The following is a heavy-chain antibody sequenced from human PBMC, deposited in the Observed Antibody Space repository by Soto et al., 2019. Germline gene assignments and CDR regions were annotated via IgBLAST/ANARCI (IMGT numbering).Heavy chain of an antibody. V-gene: IGHV3-53*01. J-gene: IGHJ6*02. CDR2: IYPAGST. Sequence: GGSLRLSCAASGFTVSSNYMSWVRQAPGKGLEWVSIIYPAGSTYYADSVQGRFTISRDNSKNTLYLQMNSLRAEDTAVYYCARDSHCLAAARPSFSYYDMDVWGRGTTFAVSS. D-gene: IGHD2-2*02. CDR1: GFTVSSNY. CDR3: ARDSHCLAAARPSFSYYDMDV.